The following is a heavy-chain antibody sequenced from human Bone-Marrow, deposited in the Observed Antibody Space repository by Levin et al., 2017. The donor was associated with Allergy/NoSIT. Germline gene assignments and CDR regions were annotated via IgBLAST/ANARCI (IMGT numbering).Heavy chain of an antibody. CDR3: AHRSAIGSPFDF. D-gene: IGHD3-10*01. CDR2: IYWDDNE. CDR1: GFSLTTSGVG. J-gene: IGHJ4*02. Sequence: SGPTLVKPTQTLTLTCTFSGFSLTTSGVGVGWIRQPPGKALEWLAFIYWDDNERYSPSLKSRLTIAKDTSKDQVVLTMTNMDSVDTATYFCAHRSAIGSPFDFWGQGTLVTVAS. V-gene: IGHV2-5*02.